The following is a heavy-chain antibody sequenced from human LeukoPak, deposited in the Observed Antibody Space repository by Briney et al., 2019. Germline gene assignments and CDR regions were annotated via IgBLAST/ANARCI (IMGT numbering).Heavy chain of an antibody. J-gene: IGHJ4*02. CDR1: GFIVRSYA. D-gene: IGHD5-18*01. Sequence: GGSLRLSCAAFGFIVRSYAIGWGRQAPGKGLEWVSVISGSGGSTYYADSVKGRFTISRDNSENTLYLQMNSLRAEDTAVYYCAKQVGYTYGYIDYWGQGTLVTVSS. CDR3: AKQVGYTYGYIDY. V-gene: IGHV3-23*01. CDR2: ISGSGGST.